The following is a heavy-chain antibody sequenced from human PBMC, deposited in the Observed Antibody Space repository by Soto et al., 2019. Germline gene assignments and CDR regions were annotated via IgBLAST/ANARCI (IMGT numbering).Heavy chain of an antibody. D-gene: IGHD2-2*01. J-gene: IGHJ4*01. V-gene: IGHV4-59*01. CDR1: GGSISSYY. CDR2: IYYSVST. CDR3: ARGRAEYQQLGYLYYLDY. Sequence: SETLSLTCTVSGGSISSYYWSWIRQPPGKGLEWIGYIYYSVSTNYNPSLKSRVTISVDTSKNQFSLKLSSVTAADTAVYYCARGRAEYQQLGYLYYLDYWGQGTLVTVSS.